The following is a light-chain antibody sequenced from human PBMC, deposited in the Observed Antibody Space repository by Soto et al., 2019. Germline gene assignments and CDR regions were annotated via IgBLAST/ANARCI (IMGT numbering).Light chain of an antibody. CDR3: QQSYSTLFT. CDR2: AAS. Sequence: DIQMTQSPSSLSASVGDRVTITCRASRTIIRYLNWYQQKPGRAPNLLIYAASSLQSGVPSRFSGSGSGTEFTLTISSLQPEDFATYYCQQSYSTLFTFGPGTKVEIK. CDR1: RTIIRY. V-gene: IGKV1-39*01. J-gene: IGKJ3*01.